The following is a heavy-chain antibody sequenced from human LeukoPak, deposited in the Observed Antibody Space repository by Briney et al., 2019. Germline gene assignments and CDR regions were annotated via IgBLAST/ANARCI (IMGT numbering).Heavy chain of an antibody. D-gene: IGHD3-10*01. J-gene: IGHJ4*02. CDR1: GFTFSSYA. V-gene: IGHV3-15*07. CDR3: TTGNFGPY. Sequence: PGGSLRLSCSASGFTFSSYAMHWVRQAPGKGLEWVGRIKRKTEGGTTDYGAPVKGRFSISRDDSKNTAYLQMNSLKTEDTAFYYCTTGNFGPYWGQGTLVTVSS. CDR2: IKRKTEGGTT.